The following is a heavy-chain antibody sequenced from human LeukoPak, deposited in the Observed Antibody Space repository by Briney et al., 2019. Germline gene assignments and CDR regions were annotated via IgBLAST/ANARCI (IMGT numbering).Heavy chain of an antibody. D-gene: IGHD4-17*01. J-gene: IGHJ4*02. V-gene: IGHV3-23*01. CDR3: ARVRDGDYYDY. CDR1: GFIFSSYA. CDR2: ISGNGGST. Sequence: GGSLRLSCVASGFIFSSYAMSWVRQAPGKGLEWVSAISGNGGSTYYPDSVKGRFTISRDNSKNTLYLQMNSLRADDTAVYYCARVRDGDYYDYWGQGTQVTVSS.